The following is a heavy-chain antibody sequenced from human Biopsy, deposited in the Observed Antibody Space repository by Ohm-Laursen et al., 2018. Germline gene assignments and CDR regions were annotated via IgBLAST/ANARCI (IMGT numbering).Heavy chain of an antibody. D-gene: IGHD4-11*01. J-gene: IGHJ2*01. CDR1: GFTFTSYA. V-gene: IGHV3-30*03. CDR2: ISYDGSGE. Sequence: RSLRLSCTASGFTFTSYAMHWVRQAPGKGLEWVAVISYDGSGEYCADSLQGRFIISRDNPKNTVDLQMNSLRAEDTAVYFCARDGKRWDYSTYFSWHFDLWGRGTLVTVSS. CDR3: ARDGKRWDYSTYFSWHFDL.